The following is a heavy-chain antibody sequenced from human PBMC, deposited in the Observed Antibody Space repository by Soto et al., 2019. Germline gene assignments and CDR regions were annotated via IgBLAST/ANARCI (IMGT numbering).Heavy chain of an antibody. D-gene: IGHD5-18*01. CDR2: VSAGGGST. Sequence: GSLLLSCAATGCTVIDFAMSWVRQAPGQWLEWVSTVSAGGGSTYYADSVKGRFTISRDNSKNTLYLQVHSQRAEETAMYYCAKGRDCGHRYGCEFYFYYGFDVSGQGTAVTVSS. V-gene: IGHV3-23*01. J-gene: IGHJ6*02. CDR1: GCTVIDFA. CDR3: AKGRDCGHRYGCEFYFYYGFDV.